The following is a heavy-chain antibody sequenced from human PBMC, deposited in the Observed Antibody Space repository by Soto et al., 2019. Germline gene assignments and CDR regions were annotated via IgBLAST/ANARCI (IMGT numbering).Heavy chain of an antibody. CDR3: ARDAVLGCMDV. V-gene: IGHV3-7*05. CDR2: IKQYGSEK. CDR1: GFTFSSYW. J-gene: IGHJ6*02. Sequence: PGGSLRLSRAASGFTFSSYWMSWVRQAPGKGLEWVANIKQYGSEKYYVDSVKGRFTISRDNAKNSLYLQMNSLRAEDTAVYYCARDAVLGCMDVWGQGTTVTVSS. D-gene: IGHD3-3*02.